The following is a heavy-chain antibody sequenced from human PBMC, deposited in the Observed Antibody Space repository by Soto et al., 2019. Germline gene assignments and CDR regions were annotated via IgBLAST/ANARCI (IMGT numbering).Heavy chain of an antibody. CDR2: ISYDGSNK. D-gene: IGHD5-12*01. CDR3: ARAKNVDIVATIPYYFDY. V-gene: IGHV3-30*03. J-gene: IGHJ4*02. CDR1: GFTFSSYG. Sequence: GGSLRLSCAASGFTFSSYGMHWVRQAPGKGLEWVAVISYDGSNKYYADSVKGRFTISRDNSKNTLYLQMNSLRAEDTAVYYCARAKNVDIVATIPYYFDYWGQGTLVTVSS.